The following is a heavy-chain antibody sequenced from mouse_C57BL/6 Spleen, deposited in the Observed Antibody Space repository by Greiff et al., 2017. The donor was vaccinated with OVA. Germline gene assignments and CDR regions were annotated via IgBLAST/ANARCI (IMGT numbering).Heavy chain of an antibody. V-gene: IGHV1-69*01. D-gene: IGHD1-1*01. CDR3: ARGGYYYGSFDY. Sequence: VQLQQPGAELVMPGASVKLSCKASGYTFTSYWMHWVKQRPGQGLEWIGEIDPSDSYTNYNQKFKGKSTLTVDKSSSTAYMQLSSLTSEDSAVYYCARGGYYYGSFDYWGQGTTLTVSS. CDR2: IDPSDSYT. J-gene: IGHJ2*01. CDR1: GYTFTSYW.